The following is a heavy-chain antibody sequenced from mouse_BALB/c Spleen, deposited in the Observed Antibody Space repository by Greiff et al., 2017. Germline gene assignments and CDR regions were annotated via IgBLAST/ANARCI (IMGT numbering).Heavy chain of an antibody. J-gene: IGHJ2*01. D-gene: IGHD4-1*01. CDR1: GFNIKDTY. CDR2: IDPANGNT. CDR3: ARSGTRYYFDY. Sequence: VQLQQSGAELVKPGASVKLSCTASGFNIKDTYMPWVKQRPEQGLEWIGRIDPANGNTKSDPKFQGQATITADTSSNTAYLQLSSLTSEDTAVYYCARSGTRYYFDYWGQGTTLTVSS. V-gene: IGHV14-3*02.